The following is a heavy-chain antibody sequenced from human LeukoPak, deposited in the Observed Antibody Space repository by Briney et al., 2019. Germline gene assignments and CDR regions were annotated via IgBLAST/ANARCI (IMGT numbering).Heavy chain of an antibody. CDR2: ISSSSSYI. J-gene: IGHJ1*01. V-gene: IGHV3-21*01. D-gene: IGHD3-3*01. Sequence: KPGGSLRLSCAASGFTFSSYSMNWVRQAPGKGLEWVSSISSSSSYIYYADSVKGRFTISRDNAKNSLYLQMNSLRAEGTAVYYCARGGGFGVVTKSLEYFQHWGQGTLVTVSS. CDR1: GFTFSSYS. CDR3: ARGGGFGVVTKSLEYFQH.